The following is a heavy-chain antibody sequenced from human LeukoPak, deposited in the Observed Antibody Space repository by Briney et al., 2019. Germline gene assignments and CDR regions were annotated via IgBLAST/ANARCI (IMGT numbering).Heavy chain of an antibody. CDR2: ISSNGDRT. J-gene: IGHJ4*02. Sequence: GGSLRLSCSASGFTFSSYGMHWVRQAPGKGLEDVSAISSNGDRTYYADSVKGRFTISRDNSKNTLYLQMSSLRAEDTAVYYCVKPTLTGTCRGYYDSWGQGTLVTVSS. V-gene: IGHV3-64D*09. CDR1: GFTFSSYG. D-gene: IGHD1-1*01. CDR3: VKPTLTGTCRGYYDS.